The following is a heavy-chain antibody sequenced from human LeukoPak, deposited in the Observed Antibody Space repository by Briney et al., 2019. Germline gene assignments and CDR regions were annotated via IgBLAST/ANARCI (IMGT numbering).Heavy chain of an antibody. Sequence: PGGSLRLSCAASGFTFRNYWMSWVRQAPGKGLQWVANINQEGREKYYVESVKGRFTISRDNAKNSVYLQMNSLRAEDAAVYYCATSDDSSGCDWGQGTLVTVSS. CDR2: INQEGREK. J-gene: IGHJ4*02. CDR3: ATSDDSSGCD. CDR1: GFTFRNYW. V-gene: IGHV3-7*01. D-gene: IGHD3-22*01.